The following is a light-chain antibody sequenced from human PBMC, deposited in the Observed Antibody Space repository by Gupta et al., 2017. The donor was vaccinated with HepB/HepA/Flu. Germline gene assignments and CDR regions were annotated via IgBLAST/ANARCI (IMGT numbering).Light chain of an antibody. V-gene: IGLV2-14*01. CDR3: SSFARGYTIVL. J-gene: IGLJ3*02. CDR1: SSDVGGYNA. CDR2: DVS. Sequence: QSALPQPASVSGSPGQSITISCTGSSSDVGGYNAVSWYQQYPGQAPKLLIYDVSNRPSGVFDRFSGSKSGATASLTISGLQPEDGAVYYCSSFARGYTIVLFGGGTNLTVL.